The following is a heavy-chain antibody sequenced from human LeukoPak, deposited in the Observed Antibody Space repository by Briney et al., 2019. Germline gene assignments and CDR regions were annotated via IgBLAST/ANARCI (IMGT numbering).Heavy chain of an antibody. V-gene: IGHV3-33*08. Sequence: PGRSLRLSCAASGFTFSNYAMHWVRQVPGRGLEWVAVVWFDGSYELYADSVKGRFTISRDDSRSTVNLQMESLRAEDTALYYCARDLGGRGIPVYYFDYWGQGTQVTVSS. D-gene: IGHD4-23*01. J-gene: IGHJ4*02. CDR1: GFTFSNYA. CDR2: VWFDGSYE. CDR3: ARDLGGRGIPVYYFDY.